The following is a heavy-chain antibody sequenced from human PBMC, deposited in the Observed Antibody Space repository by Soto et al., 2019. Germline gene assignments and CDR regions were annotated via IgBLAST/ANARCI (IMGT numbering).Heavy chain of an antibody. D-gene: IGHD3-16*01. Sequence: SVKVSCKASGGTFSSYAVSWVRQAPGQGLEWMGGIIPIFGTANYAQKFQGRVTITADKSTSTAYMELSSLRSEDTAVYYCARVGSLPYGMDVWGQGTTVTVSS. CDR2: IIPIFGTA. CDR3: ARVGSLPYGMDV. J-gene: IGHJ6*02. V-gene: IGHV1-69*06. CDR1: GGTFSSYA.